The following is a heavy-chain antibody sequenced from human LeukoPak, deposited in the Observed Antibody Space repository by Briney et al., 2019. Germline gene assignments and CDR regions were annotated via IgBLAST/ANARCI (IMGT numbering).Heavy chain of an antibody. CDR3: ARGLGIAAT. D-gene: IGHD6-13*01. Sequence: PSETLSLTCAVYGGSFSGYYWSWIRQPPGKGLEWVGEINHSGSTNYNPSLKSRVTISVDTSKNQFSLKLSSVTAADTAVYYCARGLGIAATWGQGTLVTVSS. CDR1: GGSFSGYY. CDR2: INHSGST. V-gene: IGHV4-34*01. J-gene: IGHJ5*02.